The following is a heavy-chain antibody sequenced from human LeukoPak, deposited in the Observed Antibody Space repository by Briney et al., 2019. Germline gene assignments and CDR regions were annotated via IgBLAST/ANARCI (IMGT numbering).Heavy chain of an antibody. Sequence: SETLSLTCAVYGGSFSGYYWSWIRQPPGKGLEWIGEINHSGSTNYNPSLKSRVTISVDTSKNQFSLKLSSVTAADTAVYYCARSRNWNYDYWGQGTLVTVSS. J-gene: IGHJ4*02. D-gene: IGHD1-7*01. CDR3: ARSRNWNYDY. CDR1: GGSFSGYY. V-gene: IGHV4-34*01. CDR2: INHSGST.